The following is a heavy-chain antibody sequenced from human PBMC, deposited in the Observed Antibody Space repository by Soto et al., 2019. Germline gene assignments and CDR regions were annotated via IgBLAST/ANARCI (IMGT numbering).Heavy chain of an antibody. CDR3: VRESLGGPLVATIHLDL. CDR2: INVYNYDI. D-gene: IGHD5-12*01. Sequence: QVQLVQSGAEVRKPGASLKLSCKASGYPFTNYAITWVRRAPGQGFDWMGWINVYNYDINYAQRFQDRVSMTTDTSTNKAYMELRSLRSDDTAVYYCVRESLGGPLVATIHLDLWGQGTLVTVSS. J-gene: IGHJ4*02. CDR1: GYPFTNYA. V-gene: IGHV1-18*04.